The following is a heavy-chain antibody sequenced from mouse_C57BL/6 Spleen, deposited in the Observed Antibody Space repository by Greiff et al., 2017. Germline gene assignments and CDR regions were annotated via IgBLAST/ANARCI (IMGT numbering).Heavy chain of an antibody. CDR2: IDPSDSET. V-gene: IGHV1-52*01. Sequence: QVQLKQPGAELVRPGSSVKLSCKASGYTFTSYWMHWVKQRPIQGLEWIGNIDPSDSETHYNQKFKDKATLTVDKSSSTAYMQLSSLTSEDSAVYYCARWGDGAWFAYWGQGTLVTVSA. J-gene: IGHJ3*01. D-gene: IGHD3-3*01. CDR3: ARWGDGAWFAY. CDR1: GYTFTSYW.